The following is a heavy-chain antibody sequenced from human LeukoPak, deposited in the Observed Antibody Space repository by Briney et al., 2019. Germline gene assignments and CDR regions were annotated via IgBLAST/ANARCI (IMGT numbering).Heavy chain of an antibody. Sequence: GGSLRLSCAASGFTFSSYWMSWVRQAPGKGLEWVANIKQDGSEKYYVDSVKGRFTISRDNAKNSLYLQMNSLRAEDTAVYYCARDGARGRYYYYGMDVWGQGTTVTVSS. D-gene: IGHD3-16*01. CDR1: GFTFSSYW. CDR3: ARDGARGRYYYYGMDV. V-gene: IGHV3-7*01. J-gene: IGHJ6*02. CDR2: IKQDGSEK.